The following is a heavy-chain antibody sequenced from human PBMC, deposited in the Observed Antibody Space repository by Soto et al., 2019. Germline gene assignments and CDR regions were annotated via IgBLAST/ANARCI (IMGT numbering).Heavy chain of an antibody. V-gene: IGHV4-34*01. J-gene: IGHJ5*02. CDR3: ARGLYGIAAANNWFDP. Sequence: PSETLSLTCAVYGGSFSGYYWSWIRQPPGKGLEWIGEINHSGSTNYNPSLKSRVTISVDTSKNQFSLKLSSVTAADTAVYYCARGLYGIAAANNWFDPWGQGTLVTVSS. CDR2: INHSGST. D-gene: IGHD6-13*01. CDR1: GGSFSGYY.